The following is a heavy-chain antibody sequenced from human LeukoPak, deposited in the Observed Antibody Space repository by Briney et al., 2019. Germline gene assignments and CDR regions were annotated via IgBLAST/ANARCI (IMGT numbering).Heavy chain of an antibody. V-gene: IGHV3-30*02. CDR2: IRYDGSNK. CDR1: GFTFSSYG. D-gene: IGHD3-22*01. J-gene: IGHJ4*02. Sequence: GGSLRLSCAASGFTFSSYGMHWVRQAPGKGLEWVAFIRYDGSNKYYADSVKGRFTISRDNSKNTLYLQMNSLRAEDTAVYYCAKDAWTHYYDSSYFDYWGQGTLVTVSS. CDR3: AKDAWTHYYDSSYFDY.